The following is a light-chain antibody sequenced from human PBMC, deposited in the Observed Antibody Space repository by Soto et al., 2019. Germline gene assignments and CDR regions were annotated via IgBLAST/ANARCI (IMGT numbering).Light chain of an antibody. CDR1: QSLFYSSNNKNF. J-gene: IGKJ2*01. CDR2: WAS. CDR3: QHYFTTPRT. Sequence: DIVMTQSPDSLAVSLGERTTINCKSGQSLFYSSNNKNFLAWYQQKAGQPPKLLIYWASTRESGVPDRFSGSGSGAEFNLTITSLQAEDAGVYYCQHYFTTPRTFGQGTRLEI. V-gene: IGKV4-1*01.